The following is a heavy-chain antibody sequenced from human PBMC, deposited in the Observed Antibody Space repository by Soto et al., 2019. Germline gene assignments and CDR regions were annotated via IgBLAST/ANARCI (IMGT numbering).Heavy chain of an antibody. Sequence: GASVKVSCKASGYTFTSYGISWVRQAPGQGLEWMGWISAYNGNTNYAQKLQGRVTMTTDTSTSTAYMELRSLRSDDTAVYYCAREGTMGMVRGVIHHSDYWGQGTLVTVSS. J-gene: IGHJ4*02. CDR3: AREGTMGMVRGVIHHSDY. V-gene: IGHV1-18*01. CDR2: ISAYNGNT. CDR1: GYTFTSYG. D-gene: IGHD3-10*01.